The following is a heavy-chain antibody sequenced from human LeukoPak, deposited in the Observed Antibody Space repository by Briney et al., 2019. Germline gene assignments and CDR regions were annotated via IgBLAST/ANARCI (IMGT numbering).Heavy chain of an antibody. CDR1: GYTLTELS. Sequence: ASVKVSCKASGYTLTELSMHWVRQAPGKGLEWMGGFDPEDGETIYAQKFQGRVTMTEDTSTDTAYVELSSLRSEDTAVYYCASMVRGVIIALNYWGQGTLVTVSS. V-gene: IGHV1-24*01. J-gene: IGHJ4*02. CDR2: FDPEDGET. CDR3: ASMVRGVIIALNY. D-gene: IGHD3-10*01.